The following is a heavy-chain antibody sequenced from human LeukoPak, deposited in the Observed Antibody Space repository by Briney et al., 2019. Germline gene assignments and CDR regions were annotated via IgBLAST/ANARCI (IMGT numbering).Heavy chain of an antibody. J-gene: IGHJ6*02. CDR3: AWDWAYYFYMAV. Sequence: PGGSLRLSCAGSGVTFSDAWMNWVRQAPGKGLEWVGGMKSRGSGGTTDYAAPVKGRFTIAREDSKNTMFLKMSSLQAEDRAEEYCAWDWAYYFYMAVWGQGTTVTVSS. CDR2: MKSRGSGGTT. V-gene: IGHV3-15*01. D-gene: IGHD1-26*01. CDR1: GVTFSDAW.